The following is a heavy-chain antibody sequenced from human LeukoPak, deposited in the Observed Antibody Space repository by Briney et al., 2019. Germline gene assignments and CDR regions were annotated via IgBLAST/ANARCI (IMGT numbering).Heavy chain of an antibody. CDR1: GFTYSSYS. CDR2: ICSSSSTI. CDR3: ASDSEWGGRDVFDY. D-gene: IGHD3-3*01. Sequence: PGGSLRLSCAASGFTYSSYSMNWVRQAPGKGLEWVSYICSSSSTIYYADSVKGRFTTSRDNAKSSLYLQMNSLRSEDTAVYYCASDSEWGGRDVFDYWGQGMPVTVSS. V-gene: IGHV3-48*01. J-gene: IGHJ4*02.